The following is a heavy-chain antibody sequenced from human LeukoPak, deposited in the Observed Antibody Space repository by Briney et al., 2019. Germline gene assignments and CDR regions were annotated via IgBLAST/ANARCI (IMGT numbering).Heavy chain of an antibody. CDR3: ARVIDGLGDYYYYYMDV. CDR2: INPKNAAT. Sequence: GASVKVSCKASGYTFTGHYIHWVRQAPGQGLEWMGWINPKNAATNYGQRFQGRVTMTRDTSTSTAYMKLRSLRSDDTAVYYCARVIDGLGDYYYYYMDVWGKGTTVTVSS. V-gene: IGHV1-2*02. D-gene: IGHD3-16*02. CDR1: GYTFTGHY. J-gene: IGHJ6*03.